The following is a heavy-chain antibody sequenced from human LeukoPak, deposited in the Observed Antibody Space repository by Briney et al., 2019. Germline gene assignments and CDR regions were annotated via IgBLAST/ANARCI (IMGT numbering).Heavy chain of an antibody. CDR3: ARDIYIGYSGYDYLDYYYMDV. J-gene: IGHJ6*03. CDR1: GYTFTSYY. Sequence: ASVKVSCKASGYTFTSYYMHWVRQAPGQGREWMGIINPSGGSTSYTQKFQGRVTMTRDMSTSTVYMELSSLRSEDTAVYYCARDIYIGYSGYDYLDYYYMDVWGKGTTVTVSS. V-gene: IGHV1-46*01. CDR2: INPSGGST. D-gene: IGHD5-12*01.